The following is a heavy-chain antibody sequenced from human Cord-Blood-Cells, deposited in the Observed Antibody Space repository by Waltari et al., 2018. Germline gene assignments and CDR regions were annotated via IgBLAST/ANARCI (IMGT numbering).Heavy chain of an antibody. Sequence: QVQLQQWGAGLLKPSETLSLTCAVYGGSFSGYYWSWIRQPPGKGLEWIGEINHRGRTNYTRSLKSRFTIAVDTSKSQFALKLSSVTAADTAVYYCAREITFGGVIVGRPNWFDPWGQGTLVTVSS. D-gene: IGHD3-16*02. CDR3: AREITFGGVIVGRPNWFDP. J-gene: IGHJ5*02. CDR2: INHRGRT. V-gene: IGHV4-34*01. CDR1: GGSFSGYY.